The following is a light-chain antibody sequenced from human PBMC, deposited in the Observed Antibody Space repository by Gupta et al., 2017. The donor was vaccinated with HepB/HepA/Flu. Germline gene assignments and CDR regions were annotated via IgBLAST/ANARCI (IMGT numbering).Light chain of an antibody. V-gene: IGKV3-15*01. CDR1: QSVSSK. CDR2: GAS. J-gene: IGKJ2*03. CDR3: HQYNNWPLYS. Sequence: DIVLPPSPATLSVSPGENATLSCRASQSVSSKLAWYQQKLGQAPRLLIYGASTRATGIPARFSGSGSGTEFTLTISSLQSEDFAVYYCHQYNNWPLYSFGQGTKLEMK.